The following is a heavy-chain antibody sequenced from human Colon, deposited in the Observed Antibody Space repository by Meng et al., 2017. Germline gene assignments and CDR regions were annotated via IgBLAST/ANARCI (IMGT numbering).Heavy chain of an antibody. CDR2: IKTDGSER. Sequence: GGSLRLSCVASGFTFSTYWMSWVRLAPGKGLEWVATIKTDGSERYYVDSVKGRPTMSRDNAKNSLYLQMNSLRAEDTAVYYCARGGSYYGDYWGQGTLVNVSS. CDR3: ARGGSYYGDY. J-gene: IGHJ4*02. V-gene: IGHV3-7*01. CDR1: GFTFSTYW. D-gene: IGHD1-26*01.